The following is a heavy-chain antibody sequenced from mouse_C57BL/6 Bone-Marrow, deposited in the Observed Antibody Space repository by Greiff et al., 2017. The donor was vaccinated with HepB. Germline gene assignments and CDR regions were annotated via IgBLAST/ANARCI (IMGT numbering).Heavy chain of an antibody. CDR3: ARGYYGSNYWYFDV. J-gene: IGHJ1*03. CDR1: GYTFTSYW. CDR2: IYPGSGST. Sequence: VQLQQPGAELVKPGASVKMSCKASGYTFTSYWITWVKQRPGQGLEWIGDIYPGSGSTNYNEKFKSKATLTVDTSSSTAYMQLSSLTSEDSAVYYGARGYYGSNYWYFDVWGTGTTVTVSS. V-gene: IGHV1-55*01. D-gene: IGHD1-1*01.